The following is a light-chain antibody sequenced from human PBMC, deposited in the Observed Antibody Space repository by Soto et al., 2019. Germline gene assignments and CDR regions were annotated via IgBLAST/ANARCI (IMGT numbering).Light chain of an antibody. CDR2: GAS. CDR1: QSVSSN. Sequence: EIVMAQSPATLSVSPVERATLCFRSSQSVSSNLAWYQQKPGQAPSLLIYGASTRATGTPARFSGSGSGTELPLTISSLQSEDFAVXYCQQYIRWPLTFGGGTKVDIK. V-gene: IGKV3-15*01. CDR3: QQYIRWPLT. J-gene: IGKJ4*01.